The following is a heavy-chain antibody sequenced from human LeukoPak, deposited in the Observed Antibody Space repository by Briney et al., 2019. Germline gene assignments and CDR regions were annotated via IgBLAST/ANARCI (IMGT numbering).Heavy chain of an antibody. D-gene: IGHD6-13*01. CDR2: IIPIFGTA. J-gene: IGHJ5*02. Sequence: ASVKVFCKSSGGTFSSYAISWVRQAPGQGLEWMGGIIPIFGTANYAQKFQGRVTITTDESTSTAYMELSSLRSEDTAVYYCAREISADIAAAGTGENWFDPWGQGTLVTVSS. CDR3: AREISADIAAAGTGENWFDP. CDR1: GGTFSSYA. V-gene: IGHV1-69*05.